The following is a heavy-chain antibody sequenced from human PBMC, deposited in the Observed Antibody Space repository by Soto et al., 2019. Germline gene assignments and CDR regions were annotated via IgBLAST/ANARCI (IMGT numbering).Heavy chain of an antibody. Sequence: SETLSLTCAVYGGSFSGYYWSWIRQPPGKGLEWIGEINHSGSTNYNPSLKSRVTISVDTSKNQFSLKLSSVTAADTAVYYCRGSGDPGGYYYYYYYMDVWGKGTTVTVSS. D-gene: IGHD2-8*02. CDR1: GGSFSGYY. V-gene: IGHV4-34*01. J-gene: IGHJ6*03. CDR2: INHSGST. CDR3: RGSGDPGGYYYYYYYMDV.